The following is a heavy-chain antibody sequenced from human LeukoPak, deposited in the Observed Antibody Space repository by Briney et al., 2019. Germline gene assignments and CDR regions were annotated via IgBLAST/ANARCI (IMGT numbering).Heavy chain of an antibody. CDR2: IIPIFGTA. Sequence: SVKVSCKASGGTFSSYAISWVRQAPGQGLEWMGRIIPIFGTANYAQKFQGRVTITTDESTSTAYMELSSLRSKDTAVYYCASSYCSSTSCYAGHYYYYMDVWGKGTTVTVSS. CDR1: GGTFSSYA. V-gene: IGHV1-69*05. D-gene: IGHD2-2*01. CDR3: ASSYCSSTSCYAGHYYYYMDV. J-gene: IGHJ6*03.